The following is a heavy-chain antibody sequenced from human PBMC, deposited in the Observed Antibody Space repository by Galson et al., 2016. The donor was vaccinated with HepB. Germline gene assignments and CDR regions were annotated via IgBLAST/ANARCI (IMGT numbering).Heavy chain of an antibody. CDR1: GGSVSSYY. J-gene: IGHJ4*02. D-gene: IGHD6-19*01. CDR2: VYYSGST. CDR3: ASRFSGYYDF. Sequence: SETLSLTCTVSGGSVSSYYWSWIRQPPGKRLEWIGHVYYSGSTKYNPFLKSRVAISIDTSNNQFSLWLTSVTAADTAVYYCASRFSGYYDFWGQGTLVTVSP. V-gene: IGHV4-59*02.